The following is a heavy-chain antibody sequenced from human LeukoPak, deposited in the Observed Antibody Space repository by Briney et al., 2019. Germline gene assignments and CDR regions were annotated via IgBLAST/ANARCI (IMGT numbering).Heavy chain of an antibody. CDR1: GFTFTTYW. CDR2: INQDGIEK. Sequence: GSLSLSCAASGFTFTTYWMNWVRQAPGKGPEWVANINQDGIEKYYVDSVKGRFTISRDNAKNSLYLQMNSLRVEDTAVYYCARVGIVVVPAASYYMDVWGKGTTVTVSS. CDR3: ARVGIVVVPAASYYMDV. V-gene: IGHV3-7*02. J-gene: IGHJ6*03. D-gene: IGHD2-2*01.